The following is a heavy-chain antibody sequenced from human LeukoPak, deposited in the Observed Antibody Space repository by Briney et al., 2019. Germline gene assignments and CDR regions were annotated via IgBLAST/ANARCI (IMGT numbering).Heavy chain of an antibody. CDR3: ARHWGSDWYFDL. J-gene: IGHJ2*01. CDR2: INYSGNT. CDR1: GGSISSYY. Sequence: SETLSLTCTVSGGSISSYYWSWIRQPPGKGLEWIGYINYSGNTNYNPSLKSRVTISVDTSKNQFSLNLSSVTAADTAVYYCARHWGSDWYFDLWGRGTLVTVSS. D-gene: IGHD7-27*01. V-gene: IGHV4-59*01.